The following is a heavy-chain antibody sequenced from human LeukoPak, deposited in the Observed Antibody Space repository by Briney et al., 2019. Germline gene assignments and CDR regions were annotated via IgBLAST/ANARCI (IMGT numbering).Heavy chain of an antibody. CDR3: GMSGDRVPLHDYVFDV. Sequence: GESLKISCKVSGYSLNNYCIGWGRQMPRKGLERMGIIYPGDCGRTCSPSFQGQVTSSVDKSINTAYLQWSRLQASDTAMYYCGMSGDRVPLHDYVFDVWGQGTMVTVST. D-gene: IGHD1-26*01. CDR1: GYSLNNYC. V-gene: IGHV5-51*01. J-gene: IGHJ3*01. CDR2: IYPGDCGR.